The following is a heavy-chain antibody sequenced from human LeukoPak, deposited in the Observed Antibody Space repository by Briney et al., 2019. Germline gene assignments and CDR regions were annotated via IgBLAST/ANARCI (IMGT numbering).Heavy chain of an antibody. CDR2: IIPIFGTA. J-gene: IGHJ5*02. CDR3: ARDAPPGVRGVIRWFDP. CDR1: GGTFSSYA. V-gene: IGHV1-69*13. Sequence: SVKVSCKASGGTFSSYAISWVRQAPGQGLEWMRGIIPIFGTANYAQKFEGRVAITADESTSTAYMEVSSLRSEDIAVYYCARDAPPGVRGVIRWFDPWGQGTLVTVSS. D-gene: IGHD3-10*01.